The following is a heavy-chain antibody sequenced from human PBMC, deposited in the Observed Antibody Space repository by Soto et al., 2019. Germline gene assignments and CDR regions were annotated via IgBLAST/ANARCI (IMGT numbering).Heavy chain of an antibody. CDR2: ISYDGSNK. J-gene: IGHJ4*02. D-gene: IGHD5-18*01. Sequence: QVQLAESGGAVVQPGKSLRLSCAASGFTSNTYGMYWVRQAPGKGLQWVSAISYDGSNKYHADSVTGRFTISRDNSKNTLYLPMNSLRVEDTAVYYCAKDIVRYTYGACDYWGQGALVTVSS. CDR1: GFTSNTYG. CDR3: AKDIVRYTYGACDY. V-gene: IGHV3-30*18.